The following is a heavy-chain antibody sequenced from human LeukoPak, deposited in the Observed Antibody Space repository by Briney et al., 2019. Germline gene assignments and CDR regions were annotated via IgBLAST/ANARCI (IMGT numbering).Heavy chain of an antibody. Sequence: SETLSLTCAVYGGSLSSYYWSWIRQPPGKGLEWIGEINHSGSTNYNTSLKSRVTMSLDTSKNQFSLKLNSVAAADTAVYYCARLRVAARPFNWFDPWGQGTLVTVSS. CDR3: ARLRVAARPFNWFDP. CDR1: GGSLSSYY. J-gene: IGHJ5*02. V-gene: IGHV4-34*01. D-gene: IGHD6-6*01. CDR2: INHSGST.